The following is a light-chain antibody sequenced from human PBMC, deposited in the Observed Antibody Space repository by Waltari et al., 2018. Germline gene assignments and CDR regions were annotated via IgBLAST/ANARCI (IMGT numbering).Light chain of an antibody. CDR1: SSDVGGYNY. CDR2: DVS. Sequence: QSALTQPASVSGSPGQSITISCTGTSSDVGGYNYVSWYQQHPGKAPKLMIYDVSNRASGVSKRLPGSKAGNTAYLTSSGLQAEDEADYYCSSYSSSSTYVVFGGGTKLTVL. V-gene: IGLV2-14*03. CDR3: SSYSSSSTYVV. J-gene: IGLJ2*01.